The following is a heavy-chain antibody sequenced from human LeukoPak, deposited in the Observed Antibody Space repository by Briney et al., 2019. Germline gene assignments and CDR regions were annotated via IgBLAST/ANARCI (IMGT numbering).Heavy chain of an antibody. CDR1: GGTFSSYA. J-gene: IGHJ5*02. Sequence: SVKVSCKASGGTFSSYAISWVRQAPGQGLEWMGGIIPIFGTANYAQKFQGRVTTTADESTSTAYMELSSLRSEDTAVYYCARALEGSGSYPYNWFDPWGQGTLVTVSS. CDR3: ARALEGSGSYPYNWFDP. V-gene: IGHV1-69*13. CDR2: IIPIFGTA. D-gene: IGHD3-10*01.